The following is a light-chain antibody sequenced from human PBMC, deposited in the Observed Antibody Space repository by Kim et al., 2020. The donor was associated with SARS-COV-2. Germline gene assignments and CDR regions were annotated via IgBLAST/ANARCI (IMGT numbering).Light chain of an antibody. J-gene: IGLJ3*02. CDR3: CSYAGSYTWV. CDR1: SRDVGSFNY. Sequence: SVTIACPGASRDVGSFNYVSWYQRRQCKAPKVMIYDVSTRPSGVPDRFSGSKSGNTASLTISGLQAEDEADYYCCSYAGSYTWVFGGGTQLTVL. V-gene: IGLV2-11*01. CDR2: DVS.